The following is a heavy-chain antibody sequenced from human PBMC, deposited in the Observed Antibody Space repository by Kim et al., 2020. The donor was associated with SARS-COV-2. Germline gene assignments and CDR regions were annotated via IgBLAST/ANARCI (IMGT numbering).Heavy chain of an antibody. CDR3: ASRAYYYDSSGPRDY. CDR1: GGSISSSNW. J-gene: IGHJ4*02. V-gene: IGHV4-4*02. CDR2: IYHSGST. Sequence: SETLSLTCAVSGGSISSSNWWSWVRQPPGKGLEWIGEIYHSGSTNYNPSLKSRVTISVDKSKNQFSLKLSSVTAADTAVYYCASRAYYYDSSGPRDYWGQGTLVTVSS. D-gene: IGHD3-22*01.